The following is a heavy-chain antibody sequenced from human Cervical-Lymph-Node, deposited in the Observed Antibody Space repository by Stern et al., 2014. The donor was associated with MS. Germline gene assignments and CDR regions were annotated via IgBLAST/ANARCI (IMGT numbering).Heavy chain of an antibody. J-gene: IGHJ4*02. CDR2: INSDGSTT. CDR1: GFTFSRYW. Sequence: EVQLVESGGGLVQPGGSLRLSCAASGFTFSRYWMHWVRQAPGKGLVRVSRINSDGSTTDYADSVKGRFTISRDNAKNTLYLQMNSLRAEDTAVYYCARAGIIVKYPVDYWGQGTLVTVSS. V-gene: IGHV3-74*01. D-gene: IGHD3-22*01. CDR3: ARAGIIVKYPVDY.